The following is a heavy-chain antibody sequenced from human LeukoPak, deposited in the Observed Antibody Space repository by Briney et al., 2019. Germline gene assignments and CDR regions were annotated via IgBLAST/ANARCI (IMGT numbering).Heavy chain of an antibody. V-gene: IGHV3-21*01. D-gene: IGHD2-8*01. CDR1: GFTFSSYS. CDR3: ARDAFRYCTNGVCYTARGANWFDP. Sequence: PGGSLRLSCAASGFTFSSYSMNWVRQAPGKGLEWVSSISSSSGYIYYADLVKGRFTISRDNAKNSLYLQMNSLRAEDTAVYYCARDAFRYCTNGVCYTARGANWFDPWGQGTLVTVSS. CDR2: ISSSSGYI. J-gene: IGHJ5*02.